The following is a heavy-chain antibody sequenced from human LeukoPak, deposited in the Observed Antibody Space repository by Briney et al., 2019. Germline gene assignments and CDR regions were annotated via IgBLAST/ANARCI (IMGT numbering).Heavy chain of an antibody. CDR3: ARVDYDSRGGGPNDY. Sequence: EASVKVSCKASGFTFTSSAMQWVRQARGQRLEWIGWIVVGSGNTNYAQKFQERVTITRDMSTSTAYMELSSLRSEDTAVYYCARVDYDSRGGGPNDYWGQGTLVTVSS. CDR1: GFTFTSSA. J-gene: IGHJ4*02. CDR2: IVVGSGNT. V-gene: IGHV1-58*02. D-gene: IGHD3-22*01.